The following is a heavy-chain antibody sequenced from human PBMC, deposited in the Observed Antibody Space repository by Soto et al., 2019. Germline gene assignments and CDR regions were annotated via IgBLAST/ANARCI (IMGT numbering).Heavy chain of an antibody. J-gene: IGHJ5*02. Sequence: QVQLVQSGAEVKKPGASVKVSCKASGYSFSDYDINWVRQATGQGPEWMGWMNPNSGNTGYAQKFQGRGTITRNTSINTAYMELSSLGSEDTAVYYCARDNRYNWNDEGWFDPWGQGTLVTVSS. CDR1: GYSFSDYD. V-gene: IGHV1-8*01. D-gene: IGHD1-20*01. CDR2: MNPNSGNT. CDR3: ARDNRYNWNDEGWFDP.